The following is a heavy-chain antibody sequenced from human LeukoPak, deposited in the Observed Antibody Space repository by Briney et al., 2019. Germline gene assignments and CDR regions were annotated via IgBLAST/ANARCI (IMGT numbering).Heavy chain of an antibody. CDR1: GFTFSNYS. V-gene: IGHV3-21*01. CDR3: ARDEVVRGVTFDY. J-gene: IGHJ4*02. Sequence: PGGSLRLSCAASGFTFSNYSMNWVRQAPGKGLEWVSSISSSSNYIYYADSVKGRFTISRDNAKNSLYLQMNSLRAEDTAVYYCARDEVVRGVTFDYWGQGTLVTVSS. D-gene: IGHD3-10*01. CDR2: ISSSSNYI.